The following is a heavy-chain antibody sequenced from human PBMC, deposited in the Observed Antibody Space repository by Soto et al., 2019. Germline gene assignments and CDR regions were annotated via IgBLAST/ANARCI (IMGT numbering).Heavy chain of an antibody. J-gene: IGHJ4*02. V-gene: IGHV3-53*01. CDR1: GFTFSNSA. CDR3: ARPGGDDEGYFDY. CDR2: IYSGGST. D-gene: IGHD3-16*01. Sequence: GGSLRLSCAASGFTFSNSAMSWVRQAPGKGLEWVSVIYSGGSTYYADSVKGRFTISRDNSKNTLYLQMNSLRAEDTAVYYCARPGGDDEGYFDYWGQGTLVTVSS.